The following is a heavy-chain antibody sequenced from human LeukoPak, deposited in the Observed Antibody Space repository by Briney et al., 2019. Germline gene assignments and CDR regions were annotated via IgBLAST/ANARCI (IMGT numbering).Heavy chain of an antibody. CDR2: IYYSGST. Sequence: SETLSLTCTVPGGSISSSSYYWGWIRQPPGKGLEWIGSIYYSGSTYYNPSLKSRVTISVDTSKNQFSLKLSSVTAADTAVYYCATGWSTYCSSTSCGGYYYGMDVWGQGTTVTVSS. D-gene: IGHD2-2*01. J-gene: IGHJ6*02. CDR1: GGSISSSSYY. V-gene: IGHV4-39*01. CDR3: ATGWSTYCSSTSCGGYYYGMDV.